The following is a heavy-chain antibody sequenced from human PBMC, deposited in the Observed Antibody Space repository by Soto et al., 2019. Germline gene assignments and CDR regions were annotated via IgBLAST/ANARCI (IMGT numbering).Heavy chain of an antibody. CDR3: ARDRWELLGGQILYGMDV. J-gene: IGHJ6*02. CDR2: INAGNRNT. CDR1: GYTFTSYA. Sequence: QVQLVQSGAEVKKPGASVKVSCKASGYTFTSYAMHWVRQAPGQRLEWMGWINAGNRNTKYSQKFQGRVTITRDTSASTAYMELSSLRSEDTAVYYCARDRWELLGGQILYGMDVWGQGTTVTVSS. D-gene: IGHD1-26*01. V-gene: IGHV1-3*01.